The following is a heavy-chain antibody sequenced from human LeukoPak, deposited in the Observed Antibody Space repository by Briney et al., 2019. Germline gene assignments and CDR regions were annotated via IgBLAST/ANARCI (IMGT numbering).Heavy chain of an antibody. CDR1: GVTFSSYG. V-gene: IGHV3-30*18. D-gene: IGHD2-2*01. CDR3: AKGGCSSTTCYLANP. Sequence: PGGSLRLSCAASGVTFSSYGMHWGRQAPRKGTVRVAVRLCNGTIRNYAASVKGLFTSSRDNSNNSRYLQMTMLTAEDAALYYCAKGGCSSTTCYLANPWGQGTLVTVSS. CDR2: RLCNGTIR. J-gene: IGHJ5*02.